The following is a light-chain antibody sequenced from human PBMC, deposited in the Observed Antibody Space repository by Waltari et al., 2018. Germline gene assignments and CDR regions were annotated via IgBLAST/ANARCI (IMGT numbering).Light chain of an antibody. CDR1: QGISSY. V-gene: IGKV1-8*01. J-gene: IGKJ1*01. CDR3: QQYYSHRT. CDR2: AAS. Sequence: AIRMTQSPSSLSASTGDRVTITCRASQGISSYLAWYQQKPGKAPKLLFYAASTLQSGVPSRFSGSGSGTDFTLTISCLQSEDFATYYCQQYYSHRTFGQGTKVEIK.